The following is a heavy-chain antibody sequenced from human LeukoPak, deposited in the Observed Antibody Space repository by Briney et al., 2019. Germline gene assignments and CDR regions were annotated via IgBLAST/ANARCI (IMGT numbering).Heavy chain of an antibody. CDR3: ARGIFRGDGDFNY. D-gene: IGHD2-21*02. CDR1: GHTFSDSY. V-gene: IGHV1-2*02. J-gene: IGHJ4*02. CDR2: INPQTGGT. Sequence: ASVKVSCKTSGHTFSDSYVHWVRQAPGQGPEWMGWINPQTGGTDYAQKFQDRVTLTTDTSTNTVYMDLTRLRYDDTAIYLCARGIFRGDGDFNYWGQGTLVTVTS.